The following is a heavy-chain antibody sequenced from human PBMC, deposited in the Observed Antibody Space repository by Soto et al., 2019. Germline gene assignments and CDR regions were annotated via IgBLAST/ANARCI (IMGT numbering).Heavy chain of an antibody. CDR1: GGSISSSSYY. V-gene: IGHV4-39*01. Sequence: QLQLQESGPGLVKPSETLSLTCTVSGGSISSSSYYWGWVRQPPGKGLEWIGSIYYSGSTYYSPSLKSRVTISVDTSKNQFSLKLSSLTAADTAVYYCAALDYGPPSDYWGQGTLVTVSS. J-gene: IGHJ4*02. CDR2: IYYSGST. CDR3: AALDYGPPSDY. D-gene: IGHD4-17*01.